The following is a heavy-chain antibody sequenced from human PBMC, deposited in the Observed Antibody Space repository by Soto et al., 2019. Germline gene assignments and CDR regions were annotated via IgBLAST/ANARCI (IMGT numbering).Heavy chain of an antibody. Sequence: QVQLQESGPGLVKPSQTLSLTCTVPGGSISSGDYYWSWIRQPPGKVLEWIGYIYYSGSTNYNPSLSSRVTISVDTSKNQFSLNVSSVTAADTAVYYCARIVESGYTIDFDLWGRGTLVTVSS. CDR3: ARIVESGYTIDFDL. J-gene: IGHJ2*01. V-gene: IGHV4-30-4*01. CDR1: GGSISSGDYY. D-gene: IGHD3-16*02. CDR2: IYYSGST.